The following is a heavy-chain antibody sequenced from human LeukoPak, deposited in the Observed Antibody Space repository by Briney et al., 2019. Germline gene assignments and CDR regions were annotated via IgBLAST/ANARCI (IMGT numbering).Heavy chain of an antibody. Sequence: LGAPSLPFAGFGGAFRCYYWGGIRPAPREGLEWIGEINHSGTTNYNPSLKSRVTISKDTSKNQFFLKLYFLTAADTAMYYCARGRWDVRFQYWGQGTLVTVSS. J-gene: IGHJ1*01. CDR2: INHSGTT. CDR3: ARGRWDVRFQY. D-gene: IGHD4-23*01. CDR1: GGAFRCYY. V-gene: IGHV4-34*01.